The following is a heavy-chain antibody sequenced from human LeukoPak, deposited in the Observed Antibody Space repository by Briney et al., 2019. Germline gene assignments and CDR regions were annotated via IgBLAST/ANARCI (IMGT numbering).Heavy chain of an antibody. J-gene: IGHJ3*02. CDR2: IYHSGST. CDR3: ARAYCSGASCRDAFDI. V-gene: IGHV4-38-2*02. CDR1: GYSISSGYY. D-gene: IGHD2-15*01. Sequence: PSETLSLPCSVSGYSISSGYYWGWIRQPPGKGLQWISTIYHSGSTFYNPSLQSRVTISIDTSNNQFSLRPSSVTAADTAVYYCARAYCSGASCRDAFDIWGQGTMVTVSS.